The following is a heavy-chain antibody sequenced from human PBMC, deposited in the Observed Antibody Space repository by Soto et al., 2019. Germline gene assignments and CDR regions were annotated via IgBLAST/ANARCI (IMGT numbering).Heavy chain of an antibody. CDR1: GFTFSSYS. J-gene: IGHJ4*02. CDR2: ISSSSSYI. V-gene: IGHV3-21*01. D-gene: IGHD3-10*01. CDR3: AKNGRGYYGSGLRYYFDY. Sequence: GGSLRLSCAASGFTFSSYSMNWVRQAPGKGLEWVSSISSSSSYIYYADSVKGRFTISRDNAKNSLYLQMNSLRAEDTAVYYCAKNGRGYYGSGLRYYFDYWGQGTLVTVYS.